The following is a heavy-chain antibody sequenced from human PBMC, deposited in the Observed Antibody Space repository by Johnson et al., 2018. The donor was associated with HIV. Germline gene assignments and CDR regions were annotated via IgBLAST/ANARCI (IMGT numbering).Heavy chain of an antibody. D-gene: IGHD3-22*01. Sequence: VQLVESGGGVVQPGRSLRLSCAASGFTFSSYAMHWVRQAPGKGLEWVAVISYDGSNKYYADSVKGRFTISRDNSKNTLYLQMNSLRAEDTAVYYCGRGGARSSGYYSSFDIWGQGTMVTVSS. J-gene: IGHJ3*02. V-gene: IGHV3-30-3*01. CDR3: GRGGARSSGYYSSFDI. CDR1: GFTFSSYA. CDR2: ISYDGSNK.